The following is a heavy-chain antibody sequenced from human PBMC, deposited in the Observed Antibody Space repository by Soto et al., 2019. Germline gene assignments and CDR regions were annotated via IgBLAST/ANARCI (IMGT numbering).Heavy chain of an antibody. V-gene: IGHV3-7*03. CDR2: IKEEGSEK. CDR1: GFTFSSYW. D-gene: IGHD3-16*01. Sequence: EVQLVESGGGLVQPGGSLRLSCAASGFTFSSYWMSWVRQAPGKGLEWVANIKEEGSEKYYVDSVKGRFTISRENAKTSLFLQMNSLKAEDTAVYYCVRVGRLGGYWGQGTLVTVSS. CDR3: VRVGRLGGY. J-gene: IGHJ4*02.